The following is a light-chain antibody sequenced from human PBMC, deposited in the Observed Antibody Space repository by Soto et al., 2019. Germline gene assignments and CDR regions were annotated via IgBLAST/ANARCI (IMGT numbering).Light chain of an antibody. J-gene: IGKJ1*01. CDR1: QSVSSSY. Sequence: EIVLTQSPGTLSLSPGERATLSCRASQSVSSSYLAWYQQKPGQAPRLLIYGASSRATGIPDRSSGSGSGTDFTLTISRLQPEDFAVYYCQQYISSPPWTFGQGTKVEI. V-gene: IGKV3-20*01. CDR2: GAS. CDR3: QQYISSPPWT.